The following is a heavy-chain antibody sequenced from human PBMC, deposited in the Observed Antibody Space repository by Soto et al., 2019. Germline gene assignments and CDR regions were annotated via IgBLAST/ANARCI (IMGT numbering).Heavy chain of an antibody. CDR2: ISAYNGNT. CDR3: ASGDYYDSSGYLS. V-gene: IGHV1-18*01. Sequence: SVKVTCKASGYTFTSCGISWLRQAPGQGLEWMGWISAYNGNTNYAQKLQGRVTMTTDTSTSTAHMELRSLRSDDTAVYYCASGDYYDSSGYLSWGQGTMVTVSS. CDR1: GYTFTSCG. D-gene: IGHD3-22*01. J-gene: IGHJ3*01.